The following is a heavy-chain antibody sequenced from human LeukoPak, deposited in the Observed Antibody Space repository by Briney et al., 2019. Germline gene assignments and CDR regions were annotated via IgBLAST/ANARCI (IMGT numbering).Heavy chain of an antibody. V-gene: IGHV4-31*03. CDR2: IYYSGST. D-gene: IGHD1-26*01. CDR3: ARGTRYPGLVYYFDY. J-gene: IGHJ4*02. CDR1: GGSISSGGYY. Sequence: SQTLSLTCTASGGSISSGGYYWSWIRQHPGKGLEWIGYIYYSGSTYYNPSLKSRVTISVDTSKNQFSLKLSSVTAADTAVYYCARGTRYPGLVYYFDYWGQGTLVTVSS.